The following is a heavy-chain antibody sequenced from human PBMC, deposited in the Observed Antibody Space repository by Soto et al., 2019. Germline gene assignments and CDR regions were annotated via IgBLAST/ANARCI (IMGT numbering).Heavy chain of an antibody. CDR1: GFTFSSYS. V-gene: IGHV3-21*01. CDR3: ARDHDYDSSGYYPDY. J-gene: IGHJ4*02. Sequence: GGSLRLSCAASGFTFSSYSMNWVRQAPGKGLEWVSSISSSSYIYYADSVKGRFTISRDNAKNSLYLQMNSLRAEDTAVYYCARDHDYDSSGYYPDYWGQGTLVTVSS. D-gene: IGHD3-22*01. CDR2: ISSSSYI.